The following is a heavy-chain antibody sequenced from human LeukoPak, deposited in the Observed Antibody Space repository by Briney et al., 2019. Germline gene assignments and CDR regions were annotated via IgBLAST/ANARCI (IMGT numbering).Heavy chain of an antibody. CDR2: IYSGGST. J-gene: IGHJ4*02. D-gene: IGHD2-2*02. CDR1: GFTVSSNY. V-gene: IGHV3-53*05. Sequence: PGGSLRLSCAASGFTVSSNYMSWVRQAPGKGLEGVSVIYSGGSTYYADSVKGRFTISRDNSKNTLYLQMGSLRAEDMAVYYCARDIGGVVPAAIPDYWGQGTLVTVSS. CDR3: ARDIGGVVPAAIPDY.